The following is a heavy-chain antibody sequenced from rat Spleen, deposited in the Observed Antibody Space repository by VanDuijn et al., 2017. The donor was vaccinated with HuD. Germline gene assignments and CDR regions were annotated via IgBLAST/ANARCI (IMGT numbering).Heavy chain of an antibody. CDR3: ARQGY. CDR2: ITNPGDST. J-gene: IGHJ3*01. CDR1: GITFTNYW. V-gene: IGHV5-31*01. Sequence: EVQLVESGGGLVQPGRSMKLSCAASGITFTNYWMTWIRQAPGKGLEWIASITNPGDSTYYLDSVKGRFTISRDNAQNTLYLQMSKLGSEDTAIYYCARQGYWGQGTLVTVSS.